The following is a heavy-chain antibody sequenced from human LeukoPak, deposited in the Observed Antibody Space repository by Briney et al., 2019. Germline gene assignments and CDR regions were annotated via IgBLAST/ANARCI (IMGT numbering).Heavy chain of an antibody. J-gene: IGHJ6*02. V-gene: IGHV3-7*03. D-gene: IGHD3-16*01. Sequence: HPGGSLRLSCAASGFTFSSYWMNWASQAPGKGLEWVASINHNGNVNYYVDSVKGRFTISRDNAKNSLYLQMSNLRAEDTAVYFCARGGGLDVWGQGATVTVSS. CDR1: GFTFSSYW. CDR2: INHNGNVN. CDR3: ARGGGLDV.